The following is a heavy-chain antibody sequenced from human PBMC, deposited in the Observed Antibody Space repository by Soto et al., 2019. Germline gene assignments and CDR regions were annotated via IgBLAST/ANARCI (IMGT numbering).Heavy chain of an antibody. J-gene: IGHJ5*02. CDR3: AGRRDSSGSPQGFDH. Sequence: QVQLVQSGAEVKKPGSSVKVSCKASGGTFSSYAISWVRQAPGQGLEWMGGIIPIFGTANYAQKFQGRVTITADESTGTAYMERSSLGSEDTAVYYCAGRRDSSGSPQGFDHWGQGTLVTVSS. D-gene: IGHD3-22*01. V-gene: IGHV1-69*01. CDR2: IIPIFGTA. CDR1: GGTFSSYA.